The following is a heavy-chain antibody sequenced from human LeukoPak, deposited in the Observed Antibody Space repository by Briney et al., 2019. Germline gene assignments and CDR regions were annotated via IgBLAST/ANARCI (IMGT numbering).Heavy chain of an antibody. Sequence: ASVKVSCKASGYTFTGYYMHGVRQAPGQGLEWMGWINPNSGGTNYAQKFQGRATMTRDTSISTAYMELSRLRSDDTAVYYCARDPRHSVVAIDRSGRGTLVTVSS. J-gene: IGHJ2*01. D-gene: IGHD2-15*01. CDR2: INPNSGGT. CDR3: ARDPRHSVVAIDR. CDR1: GYTFTGYY. V-gene: IGHV1-2*02.